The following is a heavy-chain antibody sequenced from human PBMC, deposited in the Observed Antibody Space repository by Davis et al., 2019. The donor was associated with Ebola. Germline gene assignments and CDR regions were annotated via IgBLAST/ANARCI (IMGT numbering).Heavy chain of an antibody. D-gene: IGHD4-11*01. CDR2: YHGSNK. CDR3: ASLDVTVTASRSLDP. V-gene: IGHV3-33*08. Sequence: PGGSLRLSCAASGFMFSAYFMNWVRQAPGKGLEWVAYHGSNKLYADAVKGRFTISRDNSKNTLYLQMSSLRAEDTAVYYCASLDVTVTASRSLDPWGQGTLVTVSS. J-gene: IGHJ5*02. CDR1: GFMFSAYF.